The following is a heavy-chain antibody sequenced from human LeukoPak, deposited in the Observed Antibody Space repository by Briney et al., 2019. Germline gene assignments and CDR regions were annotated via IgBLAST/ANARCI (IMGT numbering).Heavy chain of an antibody. CDR3: ARGGGMYYYDSSGQSFDY. V-gene: IGHV4-59*12. CDR1: GVSITSNY. J-gene: IGHJ4*02. Sequence: SETLSLTCTVSGVSITSNYWSWIRQPPGKGLEWIGYIYHSGSTYYNPSLKSRVTISVDRSKNQFSLKLSSVTAADTAVYYCARGGGMYYYDSSGQSFDYWGQGTLVTVSS. CDR2: IYHSGST. D-gene: IGHD3-22*01.